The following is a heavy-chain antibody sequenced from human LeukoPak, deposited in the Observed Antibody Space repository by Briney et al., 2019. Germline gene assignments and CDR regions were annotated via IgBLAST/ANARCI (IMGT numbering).Heavy chain of an antibody. D-gene: IGHD3-10*01. CDR3: VRETKRFTMVRGVLDS. V-gene: IGHV3-30*14. CDR2: ISYDGSNK. J-gene: IGHJ5*02. Sequence: GGSLRLSCAASGFTFSSYAMHWVRQAPGKGLEWVAVISYDGSNKYYADSVKGRFTISRDNSKNTLYLQMNSLRAEDTAVYYCVRETKRFTMVRGVLDSWGQGTLVTVSS. CDR1: GFTFSSYA.